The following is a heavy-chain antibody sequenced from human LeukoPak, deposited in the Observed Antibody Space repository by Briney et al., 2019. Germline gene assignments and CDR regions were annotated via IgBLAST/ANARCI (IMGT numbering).Heavy chain of an antibody. CDR2: ISPSGGIT. CDR1: GFTFSSHG. D-gene: IGHD4-17*01. V-gene: IGHV3-23*01. CDR3: AKVPMTTVTTSDY. J-gene: IGHJ4*02. Sequence: GGTLRLSCAASGFTFSSHGMNWVRQAPGKGLEWVSGISPSGGITYYTDSVKGRFTISRDNSKNTLYLQMNSLRAEDTAVYYCAKVPMTTVTTSDYWGQGTLVTVSS.